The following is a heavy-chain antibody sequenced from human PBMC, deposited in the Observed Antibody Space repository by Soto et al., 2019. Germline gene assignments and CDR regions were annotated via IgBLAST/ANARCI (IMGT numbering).Heavy chain of an antibody. J-gene: IGHJ4*02. CDR2: ISWNSGSI. CDR3: AKDIGVGYSRGWFDY. D-gene: IGHD6-19*01. CDR1: GFTFDDYA. Sequence: EVQLVESGGGLVQPGRSLRLSCAASGFTFDDYAMHWVRQAPGKGLEWVSGISWNSGSIGYADSVKGRFTISRDNAKNSLYLQMNSLRAEDTALYYCAKDIGVGYSRGWFDYWGQGTLVTVSS. V-gene: IGHV3-9*01.